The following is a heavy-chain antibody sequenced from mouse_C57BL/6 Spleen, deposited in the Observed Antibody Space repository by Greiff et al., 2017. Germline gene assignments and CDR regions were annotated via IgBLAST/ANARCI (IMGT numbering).Heavy chain of an antibody. D-gene: IGHD1-1*01. CDR3: ARQGTTEFAY. CDR2: IDPSDSYT. J-gene: IGHJ3*01. Sequence: VQLQQPGAELVMPGASVKLSCKASGYTFTSYWMHWVKQRPGQGLEWIGEIDPSDSYTNYNQKFKGKSTLTVDKSSSTAYMQLSSLTSEDSAVYYCARQGTTEFAYWGQGTLVTV. CDR1: GYTFTSYW. V-gene: IGHV1-69*01.